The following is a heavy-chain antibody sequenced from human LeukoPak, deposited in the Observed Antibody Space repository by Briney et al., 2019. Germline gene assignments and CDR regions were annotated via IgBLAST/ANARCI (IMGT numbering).Heavy chain of an antibody. CDR3: AKGGGSSVSEAFDI. Sequence: GGSLRLSCAASGVIFSSYAMHWVRQAPGKGLEWVAGIWYDGNNKYYADSVRGRFTISRDNSKNTLYLQMNSLRAEDTAVYYCAKGGGSSVSEAFDIWGQGSMVTVSS. D-gene: IGHD5/OR15-5a*01. CDR2: IWYDGNNK. V-gene: IGHV3-33*06. J-gene: IGHJ3*02. CDR1: GVIFSSYA.